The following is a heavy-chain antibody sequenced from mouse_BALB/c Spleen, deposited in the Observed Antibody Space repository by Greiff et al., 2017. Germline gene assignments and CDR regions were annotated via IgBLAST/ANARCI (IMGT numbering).Heavy chain of an antibody. CDR2: ISYSGST. CDR3: ARAYGYDPYYYAMDY. D-gene: IGHD2-2*01. V-gene: IGHV3-8*02. J-gene: IGHJ4*01. CDR1: GDSITSGY. Sequence: DVQLQESGPSLVKPSQTLSLTCSVTGDSITSGYWNWIRKFPGNKLEYMGYISYSGSTYYNPSLKSRISITRDTSKNQYYLQLNSVTTEDTATYYCARAYGYDPYYYAMDYWGQGTSVTVSS.